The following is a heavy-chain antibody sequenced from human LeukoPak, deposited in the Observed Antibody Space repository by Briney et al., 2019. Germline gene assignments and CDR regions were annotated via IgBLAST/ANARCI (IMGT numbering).Heavy chain of an antibody. D-gene: IGHD4-23*01. CDR1: GGSFSSNNYS. CDR2: IDYSGST. J-gene: IGHJ4*02. CDR3: ARGTSRLRWGY. Sequence: PSETLSLTCTISGGSFSSNNYSWDWIRQPPGKGLEWIGSIDYSGSTYYKSSLESRITISIDTSRNQFSLKLTSVTAADTAVYFCARGTSRLRWGYWGQGTLVTVSS. V-gene: IGHV4-39*01.